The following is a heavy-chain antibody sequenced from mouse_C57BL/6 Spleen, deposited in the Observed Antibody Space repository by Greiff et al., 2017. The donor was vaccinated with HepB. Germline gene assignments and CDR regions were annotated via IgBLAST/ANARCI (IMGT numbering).Heavy chain of an antibody. J-gene: IGHJ4*01. D-gene: IGHD1-1*01. CDR2: IYPGDGDT. CDR3: ARSYDEGMDY. CDR1: GYAFSSSW. V-gene: IGHV1-82*01. Sequence: QVQLKESGPELVKPGASVKISCKASGYAFSSSWMNWVKQRPGKGLEWIGRIYPGDGDTNYNGKFKGKATLTADKSSSTAYMQLSSLTSEDSAVYFCARSYDEGMDYWGQGTSVTVSS.